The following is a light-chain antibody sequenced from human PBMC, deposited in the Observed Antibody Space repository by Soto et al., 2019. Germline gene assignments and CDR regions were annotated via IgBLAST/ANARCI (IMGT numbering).Light chain of an antibody. Sequence: IHMTQSPSSLSASVGDTITITCQASQDINNYLNWYQQKPGKAPKLLIYDASSLETGVPSRFSGSGSGTEFSLTISSLRPEDFATYYCPQYDNLPPYSFGQGTKLEI. V-gene: IGKV1-33*01. CDR3: PQYDNLPPYS. CDR2: DAS. CDR1: QDINNY. J-gene: IGKJ2*01.